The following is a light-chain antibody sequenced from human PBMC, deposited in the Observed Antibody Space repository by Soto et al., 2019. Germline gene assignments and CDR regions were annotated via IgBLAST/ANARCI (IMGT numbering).Light chain of an antibody. CDR3: QQYGTSPRT. CDR2: DAS. V-gene: IGKV3-20*01. J-gene: IGKJ1*01. Sequence: EIVLTQSPGTLSLSPGERATLSCRASQSVSSSYLAWYQQKPGQAPRLLIYDASSRATGIPDRFSGSGFGTDFTLTISRLEPEDFAVYYCQQYGTSPRTFGQGTKVGFK. CDR1: QSVSSSY.